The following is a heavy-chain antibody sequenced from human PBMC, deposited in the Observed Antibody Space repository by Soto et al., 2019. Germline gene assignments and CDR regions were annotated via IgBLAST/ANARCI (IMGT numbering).Heavy chain of an antibody. J-gene: IGHJ6*02. CDR2: IYNSGSS. Sequence: SVSEGYSVDHYGRWIIKKRGKGLEWIGYIYNSGSSDYNPSLKSRVTISVDKSKNQFSLKLSSVTAADSAVYYCARSPDSSGYYPRRYYYGMDVWGHGTTVTVSS. D-gene: IGHD3-22*01. V-gene: IGHV4-59*11. CDR1: EGYSVDHY. CDR3: ARSPDSSGYYPRRYYYGMDV.